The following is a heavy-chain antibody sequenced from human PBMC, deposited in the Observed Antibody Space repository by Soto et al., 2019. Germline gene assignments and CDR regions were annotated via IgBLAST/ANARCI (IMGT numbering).Heavy chain of an antibody. V-gene: IGHV4-31*03. CDR3: ARVRGGDCHYGMDV. CDR2: IYYSGST. D-gene: IGHD2-21*02. J-gene: IGHJ6*02. Sequence: QVQLQESGPGLVKPSQTLSLTCTVSGGSISSGGYYWTWIRQHPGKGLEWIGYIYYSGSTYYNPSLKSRVTTSVDTPKNQFSLKLSSVTAADTAVYYWARVRGGDCHYGMDVWGQGTTVTVSS. CDR1: GGSISSGGYY.